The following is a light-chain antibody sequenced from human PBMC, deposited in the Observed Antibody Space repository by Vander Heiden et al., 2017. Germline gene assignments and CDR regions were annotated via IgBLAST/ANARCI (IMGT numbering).Light chain of an antibody. CDR3: RQALQTLLT. V-gene: IGKV2-28*01. Sequence: DIVMTQSPLSLPVTSGEPASISCRSSQSLLHSNGYNYLDWYLQKPGQSPQLLIYLGSNRASGVPDRFIGSGSGTDFTLKISRVEAEDVGVYYCRQALQTLLTFGGGTKVEIK. CDR2: LGS. CDR1: QSLLHSNGYNY. J-gene: IGKJ4*01.